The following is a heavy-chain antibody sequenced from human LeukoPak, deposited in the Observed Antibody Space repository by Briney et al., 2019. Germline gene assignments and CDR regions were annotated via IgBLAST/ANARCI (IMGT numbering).Heavy chain of an antibody. Sequence: SETLSLTCTVSGGSISSSSYYWGWIRQPPGKGLEWIGYIYYSGSTNYNPSLKSRVTISVDTSKNQFSLKLSSVTAADTAVYYCARMRQLVRFDYWGQGTLVTVSS. D-gene: IGHD6-13*01. J-gene: IGHJ4*02. CDR1: GGSISSSSYY. V-gene: IGHV4-61*05. CDR3: ARMRQLVRFDY. CDR2: IYYSGST.